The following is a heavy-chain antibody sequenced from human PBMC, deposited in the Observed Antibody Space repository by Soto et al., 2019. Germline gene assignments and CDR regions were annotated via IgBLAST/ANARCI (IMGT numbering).Heavy chain of an antibody. CDR1: GGSFSGYY. CDR2: INHSGST. CDR3: STSPDRGYGMDV. J-gene: IGHJ6*02. D-gene: IGHD3-10*01. V-gene: IGHV4-34*01. Sequence: SETLSLTCAVYGGSFSGYYWSWIRQPPGKGLEWIGEINHSGSTNYNPSLKSRVTISVDTSKNQFSLKLSSVTAADTALYYCSTSPDRGYGMDVWGQGTTVTVSS.